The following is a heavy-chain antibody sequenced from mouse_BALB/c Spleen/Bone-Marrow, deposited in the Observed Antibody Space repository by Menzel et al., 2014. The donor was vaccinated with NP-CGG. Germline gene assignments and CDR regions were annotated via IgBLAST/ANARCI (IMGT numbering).Heavy chain of an antibody. D-gene: IGHD2-4*01. J-gene: IGHJ4*01. CDR3: ARSPDSYPSMDY. CDR1: GYTFTSYW. V-gene: IGHV1-52*01. CDR2: IDPYDSET. Sequence: QVQLQQPGAELVRPGASVKLSCKASGYTFTSYWMNWVKQRPEQGLEWIGRIDPYDSETHYNQNFRDKAILTVDKSSRIGFMQLSILTSENSAVYYCARSPDSYPSMDYWGQGTSVTVSS.